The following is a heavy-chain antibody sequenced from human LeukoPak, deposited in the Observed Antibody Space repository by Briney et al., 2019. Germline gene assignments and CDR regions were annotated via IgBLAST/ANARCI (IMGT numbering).Heavy chain of an antibody. V-gene: IGHV4-59*12. CDR1: GGSISSYY. Sequence: SETLSLTCTVSGGSISSYYWSWIRQPPGKGLEWIGYIYYSGSTNYNPSLKSRVTISVDTSKNQFSLKLSSVTAADTAVYYCARELTRYFDWLPSDWGQGTLVTVYS. J-gene: IGHJ4*02. D-gene: IGHD3-9*01. CDR3: ARELTRYFDWLPSD. CDR2: IYYSGST.